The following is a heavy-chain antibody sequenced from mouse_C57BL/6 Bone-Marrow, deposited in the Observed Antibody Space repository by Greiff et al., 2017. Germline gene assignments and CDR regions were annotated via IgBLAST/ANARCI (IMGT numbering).Heavy chain of an antibody. CDR2: IDPSDSYT. Sequence: QVHVKQSGAELVKPGASVKLSCKASGYTFTSYWMQWVKQRPGQGLEWIGEIDPSDSYTNYNQKFKGKATLTVDTSSSTAYMQLSSLTSEDSAVYYCAPQIYYYGSSLFAYWGQGTLVTVSA. J-gene: IGHJ3*01. CDR1: GYTFTSYW. D-gene: IGHD1-1*01. V-gene: IGHV1-50*01. CDR3: APQIYYYGSSLFAY.